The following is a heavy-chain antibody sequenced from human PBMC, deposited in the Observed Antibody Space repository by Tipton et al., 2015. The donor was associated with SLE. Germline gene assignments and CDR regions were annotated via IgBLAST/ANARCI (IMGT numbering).Heavy chain of an antibody. V-gene: IGHV4-39*07. D-gene: IGHD2-15*01. CDR1: GGSISSSSYY. CDR3: AGAWQGYCSGGTCCVLDY. J-gene: IGHJ4*02. Sequence: LRLSCTVSGGSISSSSYYRGWIRQPPGKGLEWIGSIYYSGSTYYNPSLKSRVTISVDTSKNQFSLKLRSVTAADTAVYYCAGAWQGYCSGGTCCVLDYWGQGTLVTVSS. CDR2: IYYSGST.